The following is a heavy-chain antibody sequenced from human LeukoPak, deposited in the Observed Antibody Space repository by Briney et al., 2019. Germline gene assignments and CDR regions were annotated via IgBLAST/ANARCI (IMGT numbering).Heavy chain of an antibody. V-gene: IGHV4-38-2*02. CDR3: ARRVGRPNTGIDF. CDR1: GYSMSSGHY. J-gene: IGHJ4*02. D-gene: IGHD2-8*02. Sequence: PSETLSLTRTVSGYSMSSGHYWAWVPQPPGKGLEWIGILYHNGSAHHSPSLKSRITISVDTSKHQFALRLSSITATDTAVYYCARRVGRPNTGIDFWGQGTLVTVSS. CDR2: LYHNGSA.